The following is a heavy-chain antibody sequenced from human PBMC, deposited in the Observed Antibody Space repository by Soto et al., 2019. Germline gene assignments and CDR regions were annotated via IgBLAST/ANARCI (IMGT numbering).Heavy chain of an antibody. Sequence: ASVKVSCKASGGTFSSYTISWVRQAPGQGLEWMGRIIPILGIANYAQKFQGRVTITADKSTSTAYMELSSLRSEDTAVYYCARGTTGTTWRGYAFDIWGQGTMVTVSS. D-gene: IGHD1-1*01. V-gene: IGHV1-69*02. J-gene: IGHJ3*02. CDR1: GGTFSSYT. CDR2: IIPILGIA. CDR3: ARGTTGTTWRGYAFDI.